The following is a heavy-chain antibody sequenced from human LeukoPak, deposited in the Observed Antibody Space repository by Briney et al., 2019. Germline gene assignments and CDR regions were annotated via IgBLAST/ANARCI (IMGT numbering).Heavy chain of an antibody. CDR1: GFTVSSNY. CDR3: ARDPPLYYDSSGYYPGHAFDI. J-gene: IGHJ3*02. CDR2: IYSGGST. D-gene: IGHD3-22*01. V-gene: IGHV3-66*01. Sequence: GGSLRLSCTVSGFTVSSNYMSWVRQAPGKGLEWVSVIYSGGSTYYADSVKGRFTISRDNSKNTLYLQMNSLRAEDTAVYYCARDPPLYYDSSGYYPGHAFDIWGQGTMVTVSS.